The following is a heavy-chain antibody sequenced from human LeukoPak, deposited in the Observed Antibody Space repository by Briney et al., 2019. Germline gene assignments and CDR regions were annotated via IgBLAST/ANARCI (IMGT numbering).Heavy chain of an antibody. CDR2: ISGSGGST. J-gene: IGHJ4*02. D-gene: IGHD2-8*01. Sequence: PGGSLRLSCAASGFTFSSYAMSSVRQAPGKGLEWVSAISGSGGSTYYADSVKGRFTISRDTSKNTLYLQMNSRRAEDTAVYYCAKDPPAGYCTNGVCHDYWGQGTLVTVSS. CDR1: GFTFSSYA. CDR3: AKDPPAGYCTNGVCHDY. V-gene: IGHV3-23*01.